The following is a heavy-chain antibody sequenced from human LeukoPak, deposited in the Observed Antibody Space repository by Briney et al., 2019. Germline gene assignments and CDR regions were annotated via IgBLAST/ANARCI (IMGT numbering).Heavy chain of an antibody. CDR1: GYSISSGYY. Sequence: SETLSLTCTVSGYSISSGYYWGWIRPPPGKGLEWIGSIYHSGSTYYNPSLKSRVTISVDTSKNQFSLKLSSVTAADTAVYYCARDRGNLDAFDIWGQGTMVTVPS. D-gene: IGHD4-23*01. V-gene: IGHV4-38-2*02. CDR2: IYHSGST. J-gene: IGHJ3*02. CDR3: ARDRGNLDAFDI.